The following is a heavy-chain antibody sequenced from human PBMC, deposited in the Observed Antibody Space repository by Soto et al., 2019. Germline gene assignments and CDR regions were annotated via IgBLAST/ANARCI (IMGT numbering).Heavy chain of an antibody. D-gene: IGHD1-1*01. CDR3: AREPYTTENWFDP. V-gene: IGHV1-3*04. J-gene: IGHJ5*02. CDR1: GYIFTTYS. CDR2: INTDNGDT. Sequence: QVQLVQSGTEVKEPGASVKLSCKASGYIFTTYSIHWLRQAPGQRLEWMGWINTDNGDTQYLQTLKGRITVTRHKSVNIVYMEISSLRSEDTAVYYCAREPYTTENWFDPWGQGTLVTVSS.